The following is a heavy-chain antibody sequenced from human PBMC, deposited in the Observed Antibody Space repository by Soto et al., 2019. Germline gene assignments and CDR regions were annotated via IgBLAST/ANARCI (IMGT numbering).Heavy chain of an antibody. V-gene: IGHV4-34*01. Sequence: SETLSLACAVYGGSFSGYYWSWIRQPPGKGLEWIGEINHSGSTNYNPSLKSRVTISVDTSKNQFSLKLSSVTAADTAVYYCARGTGSGGSCYSYWGQGTLVTVSS. CDR1: GGSFSGYY. CDR2: INHSGST. J-gene: IGHJ4*02. CDR3: ARGTGSGGSCYSY. D-gene: IGHD2-15*01.